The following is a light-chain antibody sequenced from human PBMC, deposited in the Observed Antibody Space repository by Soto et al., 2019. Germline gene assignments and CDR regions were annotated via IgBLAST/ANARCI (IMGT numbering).Light chain of an antibody. CDR3: SSNAGSNNLV. J-gene: IGLJ2*01. CDR2: EVS. Sequence: QSVLTQPPSASGTPGQSVTIPCTGTSSDVGDYKYVSWYQQHQGKAPKLVIYEVSRRPSGVPDRFSCSNSGNTASLTVSGRQAEDEADYYCSSNAGSNNLVFGGGTKVTVL. CDR1: SSDVGDYKY. V-gene: IGLV2-8*01.